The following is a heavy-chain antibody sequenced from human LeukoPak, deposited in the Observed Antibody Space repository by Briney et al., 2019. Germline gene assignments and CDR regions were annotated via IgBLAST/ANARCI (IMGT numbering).Heavy chain of an antibody. V-gene: IGHV1-2*02. J-gene: IGHJ4*02. CDR3: AGRPINCIIANCYVDY. Sequence: GASVEVSCKASVYTFTNFYIHWVRQAPGQGLEWMGWMNPNSGDTSYAREFQDRVTMTRDTSLNTAYMELSRLRSDDTAVYFCAGRPINCIIANCYVDYWGQGTLVTVSS. CDR2: MNPNSGDT. D-gene: IGHD3-3*02. CDR1: VYTFTNFY.